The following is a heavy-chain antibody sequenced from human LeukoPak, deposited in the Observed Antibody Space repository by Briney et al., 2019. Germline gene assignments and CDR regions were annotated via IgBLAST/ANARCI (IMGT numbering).Heavy chain of an antibody. Sequence: GGSLRLSCAASGFTFSSCAMSWVRQAPGKGLEWVSSISGSGSSTYYADSVKGQFTISRDNSKNTLYLQMSSLRAEDTAVYYCAKEGRPIVGTTTADFWGQGTLVTVSS. J-gene: IGHJ4*02. CDR2: ISGSGSST. CDR3: AKEGRPIVGTTTADF. V-gene: IGHV3-23*01. D-gene: IGHD1-26*01. CDR1: GFTFSSCA.